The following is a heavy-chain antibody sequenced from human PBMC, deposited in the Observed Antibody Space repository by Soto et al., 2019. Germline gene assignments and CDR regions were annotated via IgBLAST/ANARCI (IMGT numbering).Heavy chain of an antibody. J-gene: IGHJ4*02. D-gene: IGHD6-13*01. V-gene: IGHV4-39*01. CDR2: IYYSGST. CDR1: GVSIISSSYY. CDR3: ARRRTLGIAAGGTRDY. Sequence: PSETLSLTCTVSGVSIISSSYYWVLIRQPPGKGLEWIGSIYYSGSTYYNPSLKSRVTISVDTSKNQFSLKLSSVTAADTAVYYCARRRTLGIAAGGTRDYSGQRTPVPVSS.